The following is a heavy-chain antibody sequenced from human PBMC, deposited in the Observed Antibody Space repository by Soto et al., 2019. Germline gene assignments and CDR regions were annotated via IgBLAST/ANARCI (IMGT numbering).Heavy chain of an antibody. V-gene: IGHV3-11*03. CDR2: ISSSSRDT. CDR3: ARHPYCGADRPFDF. J-gene: IGHJ4*02. CDR1: GFTFSDYY. Sequence: GGSLRLSCAASGFTFSDYYISWIRQAPGKGLEWVSYISSSSRDTDYADSVKGRFTISRDNAMNSMYLQMNSLRAEDTAVYYCARHPYCGADRPFDFWGQGTLVTVSS. D-gene: IGHD2-21*02.